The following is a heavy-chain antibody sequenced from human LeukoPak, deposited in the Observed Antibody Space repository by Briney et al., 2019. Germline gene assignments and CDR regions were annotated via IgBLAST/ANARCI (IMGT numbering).Heavy chain of an antibody. V-gene: IGHV1-2*02. CDR3: ARGPILGYCSGGSCFSPTKPDYFDY. J-gene: IGHJ4*02. CDR1: GYTFTGYY. Sequence: ASVKVSCKASGYTFTGYYMHWVRQAPGQGLEWMGWINPNSGGTIYAQKFQGRVTMTRDTSISTAYMELSRLRSDDTAVYYCARGPILGYCSGGSCFSPTKPDYFDYWGQGTLVTVSS. D-gene: IGHD2-15*01. CDR2: INPNSGGT.